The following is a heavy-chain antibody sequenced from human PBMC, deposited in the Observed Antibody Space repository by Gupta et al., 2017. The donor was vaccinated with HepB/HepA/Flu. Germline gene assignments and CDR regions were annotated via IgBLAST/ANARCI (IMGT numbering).Heavy chain of an antibody. J-gene: IGHJ6*03. Sequence: QVQLVQSGAEVKKPGSSVKVSCKASGGTFSSYAISWVRQAPGQGLAWTGGIIPIFGTANYAQKFQGRVTITADESTSTAYMELSSLRSEDTAVYYCARDSGVDLAARSRHRIYYYYMDVWGKGTTVTVSS. V-gene: IGHV1-69*01. D-gene: IGHD6-6*01. CDR1: GGTFSSYA. CDR2: IIPIFGTA. CDR3: ARDSGVDLAARSRHRIYYYYMDV.